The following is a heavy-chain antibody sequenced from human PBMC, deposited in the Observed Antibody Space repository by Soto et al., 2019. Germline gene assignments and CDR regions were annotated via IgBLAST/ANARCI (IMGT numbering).Heavy chain of an antibody. CDR3: AKPTQLTGTITYYFDY. J-gene: IGHJ4*02. Sequence: GGSLRLSCAASGFTFSSYGMHWVRQAPGKGLEWVAVISYDGSNKYYADSVKGRFTISRDNSKNTLFLQMNSLRAEDTAVYYCAKPTQLTGTITYYFDYWGQGTLVTVSS. V-gene: IGHV3-30*18. CDR2: ISYDGSNK. CDR1: GFTFSSYG. D-gene: IGHD1-7*01.